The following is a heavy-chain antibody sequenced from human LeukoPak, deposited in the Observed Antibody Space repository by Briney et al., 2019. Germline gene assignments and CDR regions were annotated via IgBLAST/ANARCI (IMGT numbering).Heavy chain of an antibody. D-gene: IGHD6-6*01. Sequence: SETLSLTCTVSGGSISSSSYYWGWIRQPPGKGLEWIGSIYYSGSTYYNPSLKSRVTISVDTSKNQFSLKLSSVTAADTAVYYCARGPIAARRKSSYFDYWGQGTLVTVSS. J-gene: IGHJ4*02. CDR1: GGSISSSSYY. CDR3: ARGPIAARRKSSYFDY. CDR2: IYYSGST. V-gene: IGHV4-39*01.